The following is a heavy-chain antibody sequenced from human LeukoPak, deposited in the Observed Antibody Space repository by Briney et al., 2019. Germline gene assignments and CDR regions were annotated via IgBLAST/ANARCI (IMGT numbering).Heavy chain of an antibody. V-gene: IGHV4-59*01. CDR3: ARGGAARLHFQN. J-gene: IGHJ1*01. Sequence: SETLSLTCTVSGGSISTYYWNWIRQPPGKGLGWIGYIYHSGSTNYNPSLQSRVTISVDTSKNQFSLNLNSVTAADTAVYYCARGGAARLHFQNWGQGTLVTVSS. CDR1: GGSISTYY. CDR2: IYHSGST. D-gene: IGHD6-6*01.